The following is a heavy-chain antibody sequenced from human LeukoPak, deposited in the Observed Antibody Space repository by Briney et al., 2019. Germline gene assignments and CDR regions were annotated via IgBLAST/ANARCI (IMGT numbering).Heavy chain of an antibody. J-gene: IGHJ4*02. CDR2: ISYDGSNK. CDR1: GFTFSSYA. D-gene: IGHD2-15*01. CDR3: SRGARYCSGGSCYPGAFDY. Sequence: SLRLSSAASGFTFSSYAMHGLPQAPAMGLAGVAVISYDGSNKYYADSVKGRFTISRDNSKNTLYLQMNSLRAEDTAVYYCSRGARYCSGGSCYPGAFDYWGKGTLVTVSS. V-gene: IGHV3-30*04.